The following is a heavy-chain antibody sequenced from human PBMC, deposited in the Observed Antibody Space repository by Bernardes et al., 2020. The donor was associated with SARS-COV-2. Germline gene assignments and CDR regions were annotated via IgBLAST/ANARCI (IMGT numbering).Heavy chain of an antibody. CDR1: GFTFSSYA. CDR3: AKTHGYSLAYFDY. J-gene: IGHJ4*02. CDR2: ISGSGGST. Sequence: GGSLRLSCAASGFTFSSYAMSWVRQATGKGLEWVSAISGSGGSTYYADSVKGRFTISRDNSKNTLYLQMNSLRAEDTAVYYCAKTHGYSLAYFDYWGQGTLVTVSS. D-gene: IGHD1-1*01. V-gene: IGHV3-23*01.